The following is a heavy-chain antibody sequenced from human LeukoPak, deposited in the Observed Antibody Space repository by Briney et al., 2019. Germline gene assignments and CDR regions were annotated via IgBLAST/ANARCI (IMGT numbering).Heavy chain of an antibody. CDR3: AKPERPYGGNAVDY. CDR1: GITFSNSA. D-gene: IGHD4-23*01. V-gene: IGHV3-23*01. Sequence: GSLRLSCVPSGITFSNSALSWVRQAPGKGLEWVSTITKSGDQTHYADSVRGLFTISRDIFKNTLYLQMNSLRAEDTAVYYCAKPERPYGGNAVDYWGQGTLVTVSS. CDR2: ITKSGDQT. J-gene: IGHJ4*02.